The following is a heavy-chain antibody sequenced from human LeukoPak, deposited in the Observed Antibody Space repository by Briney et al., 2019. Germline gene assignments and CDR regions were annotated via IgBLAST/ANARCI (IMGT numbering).Heavy chain of an antibody. D-gene: IGHD3-22*01. J-gene: IGHJ3*02. CDR3: AREEDYYDSSGYSVGGAFDI. CDR1: GYIFIDYY. Sequence: ASVKVSCKASGYIFIDYYIHWVRQAPGQGLEWRGWINPNSGVTNYAQKFQGRVTMTRDTSISTAYMELSRLRSDDTAVYYCAREEDYYDSSGYSVGGAFDIWGQGTMVTVSS. CDR2: INPNSGVT. V-gene: IGHV1-2*02.